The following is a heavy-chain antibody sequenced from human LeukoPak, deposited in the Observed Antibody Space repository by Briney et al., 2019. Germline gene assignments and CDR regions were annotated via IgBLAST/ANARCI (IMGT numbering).Heavy chain of an antibody. Sequence: PGGSLRLSCAASGFTFSSYSMNWVRQAPGKGLEWVSSISSSSSYIYYADSVKGRFTISRDNAKNSLYPQMNSLRAEDTAVYYCARDGPYSSGWYDYCGQGTLVTVSS. CDR1: GFTFSSYS. D-gene: IGHD6-19*01. CDR2: ISSSSSYI. J-gene: IGHJ4*02. V-gene: IGHV3-21*01. CDR3: ARDGPYSSGWYDY.